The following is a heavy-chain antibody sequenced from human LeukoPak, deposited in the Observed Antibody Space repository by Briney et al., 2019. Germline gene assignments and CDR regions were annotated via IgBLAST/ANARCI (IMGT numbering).Heavy chain of an antibody. CDR3: ARDPDYTITMVRGSPGDY. CDR2: INPNSGGT. D-gene: IGHD3-10*01. J-gene: IGHJ4*02. CDR1: GYTFTGYY. Sequence: ASVKVSCKASGYTFTGYYMHWVRQAPGQGLEWMGRINPNSGGTNYAQKFQGRVTMTRDTSTSTAHMELSRLRSDDTAVYYCARDPDYTITMVRGSPGDYWGQGTLVTVSS. V-gene: IGHV1-2*06.